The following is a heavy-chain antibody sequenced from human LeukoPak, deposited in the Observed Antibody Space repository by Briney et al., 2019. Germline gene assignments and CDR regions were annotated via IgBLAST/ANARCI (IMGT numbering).Heavy chain of an antibody. CDR3: ARAGGGGASYFAY. Sequence: GGSLRLSCATSGFTFSDYYMSWIRQAPGKGLEWVSYISSSSTYTKYADSVKGRFTIFRDNAKNSLFLQMNSLRAEDTAVYYCARAGGGGASYFAYWGQGALVTVSS. CDR1: GFTFSDYY. CDR2: ISSSSTYT. D-gene: IGHD1-26*01. V-gene: IGHV3-11*05. J-gene: IGHJ4*02.